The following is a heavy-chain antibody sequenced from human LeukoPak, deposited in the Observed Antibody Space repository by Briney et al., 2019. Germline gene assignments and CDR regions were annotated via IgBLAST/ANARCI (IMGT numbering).Heavy chain of an antibody. J-gene: IGHJ4*02. D-gene: IGHD4-17*01. CDR3: AKGVRDPGGVPNIGNYGDYFAD. V-gene: IGHV1-69*04. CDR2: IIPILGIA. Sequence: SVKVSCKASGGTFSSYAISWVRQAPGQGLEWLGRIIPILGIANYAQKFQGRVTITADKSTSTAYMELSSLRSEDTAVYYCAKGVRDPGGVPNIGNYGDYFADWGQGTLVTVSS. CDR1: GGTFSSYA.